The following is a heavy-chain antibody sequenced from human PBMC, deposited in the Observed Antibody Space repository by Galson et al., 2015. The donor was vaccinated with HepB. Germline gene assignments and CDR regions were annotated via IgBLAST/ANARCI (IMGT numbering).Heavy chain of an antibody. V-gene: IGHV4-34*01. D-gene: IGHD3-16*02. Sequence: ETLSLTCAVYGGSFSGYYWSWIRQPPGKGLEWIGEINHSGSTNYNPSLKSRVTISVDTSKNQFSLKPSSVTAADTAVYYCARGYYDYIWGSYRYMGNGGFFDYWGQGTLVTVSS. CDR2: INHSGST. CDR3: ARGYYDYIWGSYRYMGNGGFFDY. CDR1: GGSFSGYY. J-gene: IGHJ4*02.